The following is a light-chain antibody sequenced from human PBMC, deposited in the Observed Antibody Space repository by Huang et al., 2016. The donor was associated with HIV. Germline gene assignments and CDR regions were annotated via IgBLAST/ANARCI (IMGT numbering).Light chain of an antibody. V-gene: IGKV1-12*01. Sequence: DIQMTQSPSSVSASVGDRVTITCRASKGISSRLAWYQQKPGKAPNLLIYAASSLQSGVPSRFSGSGSGTDFTLTISSLQPEDFATYYCQQAYSFPRALTFGGGTKVEIK. CDR2: AAS. CDR1: KGISSR. J-gene: IGKJ4*01. CDR3: QQAYSFPRALT.